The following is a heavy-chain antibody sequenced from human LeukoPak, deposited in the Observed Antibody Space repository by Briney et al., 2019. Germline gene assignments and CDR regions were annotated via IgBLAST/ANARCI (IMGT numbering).Heavy chain of an antibody. CDR1: GFTFSSYA. Sequence: GGSLRLSCAASGFTFSSYAMSWVRQAPGKGLEWVSAISGSGGSTYYADSVKGRFTISRDNAKNSLYLQMNSLRAEDTAVYYCASQAYGLFHYWGQGTLVTVSS. CDR2: ISGSGGST. V-gene: IGHV3-23*01. J-gene: IGHJ4*02. D-gene: IGHD3-16*01. CDR3: ASQAYGLFHY.